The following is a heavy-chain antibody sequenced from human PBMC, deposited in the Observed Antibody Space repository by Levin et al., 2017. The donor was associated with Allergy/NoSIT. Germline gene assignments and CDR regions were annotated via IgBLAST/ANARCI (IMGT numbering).Heavy chain of an antibody. V-gene: IGHV3-15*01. CDR3: TTRSGSYSPSIYHFDY. J-gene: IGHJ4*02. CDR2: IKSKTDGGTT. CDR1: GFTFSNAW. Sequence: GESLKISCAASGFTFSNAWMSWVRQAPGKGLEWVGRIKSKTDGGTTDYAAPVKGRFTISRDDSKNTLYLQMNSLKTEDTAVYYCTTRSGSYSPSIYHFDYWGQGTLVTVSS. D-gene: IGHD3-10*01.